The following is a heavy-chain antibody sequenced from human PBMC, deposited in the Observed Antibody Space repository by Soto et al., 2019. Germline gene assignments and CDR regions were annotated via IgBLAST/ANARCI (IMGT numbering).Heavy chain of an antibody. Sequence: PGGSLRLSCAASGFTFSSYAMTWVRQAPGKGLEWVSSISFSDGGTYYADSVKGRLTISRDNSKNTLFLQMNSLRVEDTAVYYCVKDDRILGRRYFDLCGRGTLLTVSS. J-gene: IGHJ2*01. CDR3: VKDDRILGRRYFDL. V-gene: IGHV3-23*01. D-gene: IGHD2-15*01. CDR2: ISFSDGGT. CDR1: GFTFSSYA.